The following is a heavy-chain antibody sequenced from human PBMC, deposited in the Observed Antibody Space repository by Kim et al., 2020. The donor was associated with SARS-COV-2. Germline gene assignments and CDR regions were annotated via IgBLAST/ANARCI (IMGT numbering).Heavy chain of an antibody. CDR3: AKDRPATVKPPDAFDI. Sequence: GGSLRLSCAASGFTFSSYAMSWVRQAPGKGLEWVSAISGSGGSTYYADSVKGRFTISRDNSKNTLYLQMNSLRAEDTAVYYCAKDRPATVKPPDAFDIWGQGTMVTVSS. D-gene: IGHD4-4*01. J-gene: IGHJ3*02. CDR2: ISGSGGST. V-gene: IGHV3-23*01. CDR1: GFTFSSYA.